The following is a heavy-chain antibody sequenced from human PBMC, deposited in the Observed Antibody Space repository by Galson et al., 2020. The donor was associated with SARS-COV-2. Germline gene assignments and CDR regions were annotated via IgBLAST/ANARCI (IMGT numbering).Heavy chain of an antibody. J-gene: IGHJ6*02. D-gene: IGHD6-13*01. CDR3: ARDRGLATAGGMDV. Sequence: SQTLSLTCTVSGDSIVSMRSYYWSWIRQSPGKGLAWIGYVYYSGSVLYSPSFASRISIPVNTSKNQVSLRLQSVTAADTAVYYCARDRGLATAGGMDVWGPGTAVTVSS. CDR1: GDSIVSMRSYY. V-gene: IGHV4-61*01. CDR2: VYYSGSV.